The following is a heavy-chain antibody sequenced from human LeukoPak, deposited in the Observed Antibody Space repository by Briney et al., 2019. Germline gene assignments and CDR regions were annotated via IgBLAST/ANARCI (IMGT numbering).Heavy chain of an antibody. Sequence: PGGSLRLSWAASGFTFSSYGMHWVRQAPGKGLEWVAVIWYDGSNKYYADSVKGRFTISRDNSKNTLYLQMNSLRAEDTAVYYCAKGYYYMDVWDKGTTVTVSS. CDR2: IWYDGSNK. V-gene: IGHV3-33*06. J-gene: IGHJ6*03. CDR3: AKGYYYMDV. CDR1: GFTFSSYG.